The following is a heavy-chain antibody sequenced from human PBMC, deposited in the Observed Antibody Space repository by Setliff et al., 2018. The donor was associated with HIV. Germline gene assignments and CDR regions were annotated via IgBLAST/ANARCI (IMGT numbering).Heavy chain of an antibody. J-gene: IGHJ4*02. V-gene: IGHV3-11*01. CDR3: ARVGLWSHYSPDY. D-gene: IGHD3-3*01. CDR1: GFTLSYYS. Sequence: GGSLRLSCAASGFTLSYYSMNWVRQAPGKGLEWISYISTSGSTIYYADSVKGRFTIPRDNAKNSLYLEMNSLRVEDTAVYYCARVGLWSHYSPDYWGQGTLVTVSS. CDR2: ISTSGSTI.